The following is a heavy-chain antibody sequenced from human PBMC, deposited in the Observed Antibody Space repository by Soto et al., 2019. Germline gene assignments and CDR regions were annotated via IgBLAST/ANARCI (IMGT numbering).Heavy chain of an antibody. Sequence: GGSLRLSCAASGFTFSSYAMHWVRQAPGKGLEWVAVISYDGSNKYYADSVKGRFTISRDNSKNTLYLQMNSLRAEGTAVYYCARDLGYSSSWYVYWGQGTLVTVSS. CDR1: GFTFSSYA. D-gene: IGHD6-13*01. J-gene: IGHJ4*02. V-gene: IGHV3-30-3*01. CDR2: ISYDGSNK. CDR3: ARDLGYSSSWYVY.